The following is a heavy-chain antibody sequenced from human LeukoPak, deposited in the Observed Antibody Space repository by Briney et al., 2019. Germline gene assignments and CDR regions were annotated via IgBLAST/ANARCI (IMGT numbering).Heavy chain of an antibody. D-gene: IGHD3-22*01. J-gene: IGHJ3*02. CDR2: IYYGGST. CDR1: GYSISSSNW. Sequence: SDTLSLTCAVSGYSISSSNWWGWIRQPPGKGLEWIGYIYYGGSTYYNPSLKSRVTMSVDTSKNQFSLKLSSVTAVDTAVYYCARTQDGYYDSSGYYPAVGAFDIWGQGTMVTVSS. CDR3: ARTQDGYYDSSGYYPAVGAFDI. V-gene: IGHV4-28*01.